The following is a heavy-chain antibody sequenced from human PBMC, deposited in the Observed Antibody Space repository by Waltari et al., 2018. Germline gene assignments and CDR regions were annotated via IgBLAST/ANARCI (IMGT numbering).Heavy chain of an antibody. Sequence: QVQLQESGPGLVKPSETLSLTCTVSGGSISSYYWSWIRQPPGKGLEWIGYIYYSGSTNYNPSLKSRVTISVDTSKNQFSLKLSSVTAADTAVYYCASHGAARPQHAFDIWGQGTMVTVSS. CDR2: IYYSGST. CDR1: GGSISSYY. D-gene: IGHD6-6*01. CDR3: ASHGAARPQHAFDI. V-gene: IGHV4-59*01. J-gene: IGHJ3*02.